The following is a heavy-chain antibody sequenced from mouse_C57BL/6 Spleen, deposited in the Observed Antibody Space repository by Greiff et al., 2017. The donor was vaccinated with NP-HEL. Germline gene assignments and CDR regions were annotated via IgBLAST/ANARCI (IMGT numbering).Heavy chain of an antibody. V-gene: IGHV1-69*01. J-gene: IGHJ1*03. Sequence: QVQLKQPGAELVMPGASVKLSCKASGYTFTSYWMHWVKQRPGQGLEWIGEIDPSDSYTNYNQKFKGKSTLTVDKSSSTAYMQLSSLTSEDSAVYYCARSPATMVTTRYFDVWGTGTTVTVSS. CDR2: IDPSDSYT. CDR3: ARSPATMVTTRYFDV. CDR1: GYTFTSYW. D-gene: IGHD2-2*01.